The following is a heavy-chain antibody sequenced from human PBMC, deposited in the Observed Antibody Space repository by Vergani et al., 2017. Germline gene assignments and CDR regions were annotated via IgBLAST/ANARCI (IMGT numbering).Heavy chain of an antibody. CDR1: GFTFSSYA. J-gene: IGHJ4*02. Sequence: VQLVESGGGVVQPGRSLRLSCAASGFTFSSYAMHWVRQAPGKGLEWVSGISWNSGSIGYADSVKGRFTISRDNAKNSLYLQMNSLRAEDTALYYCARDSGWYIMSPDYWGQGTLVTVSS. CDR2: ISWNSGSI. CDR3: ARDSGWYIMSPDY. D-gene: IGHD6-19*01. V-gene: IGHV3-9*01.